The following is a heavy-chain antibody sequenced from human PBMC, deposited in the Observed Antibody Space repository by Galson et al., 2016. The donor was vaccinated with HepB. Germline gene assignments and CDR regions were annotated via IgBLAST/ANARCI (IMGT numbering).Heavy chain of an antibody. V-gene: IGHV3-30*18. J-gene: IGHJ6*03. D-gene: IGHD4-17*01. CDR1: GFTRSYG. Sequence: SLRLSCAVSGFTRSYGMHWVRQAPGKGLGWVAVISSDGSNKYYADSVKGRFTISRDNSKNTLYLQMNSLRTEDTAVYYCAKWHDDGDYPKYYYYIDVWGKGTTVIVSS. CDR2: ISSDGSNK. CDR3: AKWHDDGDYPKYYYYIDV.